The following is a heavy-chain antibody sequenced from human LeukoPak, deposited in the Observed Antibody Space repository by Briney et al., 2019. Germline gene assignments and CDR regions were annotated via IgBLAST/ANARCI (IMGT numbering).Heavy chain of an antibody. CDR2: IDPNSGGT. D-gene: IGHD4-23*01. Sequence: ASVKVSCKASRYTFTDYYMHWVRQAPGQGLEWMAWIDPNSGGTNYAQKFQGRVTMTRDTSISTAYMELSRLTSDDTAVYYCARGNYGGNSYGAFDIWGQGTMVTVSS. J-gene: IGHJ3*02. V-gene: IGHV1-2*02. CDR1: RYTFTDYY. CDR3: ARGNYGGNSYGAFDI.